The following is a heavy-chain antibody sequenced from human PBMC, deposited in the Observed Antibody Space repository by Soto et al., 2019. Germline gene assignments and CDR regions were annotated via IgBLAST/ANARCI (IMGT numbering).Heavy chain of an antibody. CDR3: ARGMRVAADKEAECLPA. V-gene: IGHV1-18*01. CDR2: ISAYNGNT. D-gene: IGHD6-19*01. J-gene: IGHJ1*01. Sequence: QVPLVQSGAEVKKPGASVKVSCKASGYTFTSYGISWVRQAPGQGLEWMGWISAYNGNTNYAQKLQGRVTMTTDTDTSTAYMERRSVRSADTAVYFCARGMRVAADKEAECLPAWGQGTLVTVSS. CDR1: GYTFTSYG.